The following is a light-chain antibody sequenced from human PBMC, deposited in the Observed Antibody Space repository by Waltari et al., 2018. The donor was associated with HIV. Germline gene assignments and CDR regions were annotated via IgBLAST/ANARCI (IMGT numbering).Light chain of an antibody. CDR2: DDS. CDR1: NIASQS. CDR3: QVWHSNSDHVV. J-gene: IGLJ2*01. V-gene: IGLV3-21*02. Sequence: SYVLTQPPSVSVAPGQTARITCEGTNIASQSVHWYQQRPGQAPALVVHDDSDRPSGIPERFSGSNSGNTATLTISRVEAGDEADYYCQVWHSNSDHVVFGGGTKLTVL.